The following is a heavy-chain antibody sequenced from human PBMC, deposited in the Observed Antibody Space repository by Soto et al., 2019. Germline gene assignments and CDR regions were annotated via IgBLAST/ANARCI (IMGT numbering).Heavy chain of an antibody. CDR3: ARVGYCSSTSCQGYWFDP. J-gene: IGHJ5*02. Sequence: QVQLVQSGAEVKKPGSSVKVSCKASGGTFSSYAISWVRQAPGQGLEWMGGIIPIFGTANYAQKFQGRVTITADESTSTAYMELSSLRSEDTAVYYCARVGYCSSTSCQGYWFDPWGQGTLVTVSS. CDR1: GGTFSSYA. V-gene: IGHV1-69*01. D-gene: IGHD2-2*01. CDR2: IIPIFGTA.